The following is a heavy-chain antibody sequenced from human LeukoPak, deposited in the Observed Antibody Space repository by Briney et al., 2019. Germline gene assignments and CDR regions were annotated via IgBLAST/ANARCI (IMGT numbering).Heavy chain of an antibody. CDR2: ISYSGST. V-gene: IGHV4-39*01. Sequence: ASETLSLTCTVSGGSISSSSYYWGWIRRPPGKGLEWIGSISYSGSTYYNPSLKSRVTISVDTSKNQFSLKLSSVTAAGTAVYYCARSVPSFDYWGQGTLVTVSS. CDR3: ARSVPSFDY. CDR1: GGSISSSSYY. D-gene: IGHD6-6*01. J-gene: IGHJ4*02.